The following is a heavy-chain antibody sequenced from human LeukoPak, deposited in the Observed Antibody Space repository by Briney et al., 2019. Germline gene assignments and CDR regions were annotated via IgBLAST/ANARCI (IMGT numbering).Heavy chain of an antibody. CDR2: ISGSGGST. CDR3: AKVRAAGTEFDY. D-gene: IGHD6-13*01. CDR1: GFTFSSYA. Sequence: GGSLRLSCATSGFTFSSYAMSWVRQAPGKGLEWVSAISGSGGSTYYADSVKGRFTISRDNSKNTLYLQMNSLRAEDTAVYYCAKVRAAGTEFDYWGQGTLVTVSS. J-gene: IGHJ4*02. V-gene: IGHV3-23*01.